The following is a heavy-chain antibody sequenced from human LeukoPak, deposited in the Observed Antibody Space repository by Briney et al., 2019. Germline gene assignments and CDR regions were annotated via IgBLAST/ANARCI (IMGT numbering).Heavy chain of an antibody. V-gene: IGHV3-21*01. J-gene: IGHJ4*02. CDR1: GFTFSSYS. D-gene: IGHD6-19*01. Sequence: GGSLRLSCAASGFTFSSYSMNWVRQAPGKGLEWVSSISSSSSYIYYADSVKGRFTISRDNAKNSLYLQMNSLRAEDTAVYYCASVMDSSGWSGFDYWGQGTLVTVSS. CDR3: ASVMDSSGWSGFDY. CDR2: ISSSSSYI.